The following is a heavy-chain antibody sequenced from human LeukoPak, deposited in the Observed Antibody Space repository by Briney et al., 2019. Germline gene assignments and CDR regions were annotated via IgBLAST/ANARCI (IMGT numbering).Heavy chain of an antibody. Sequence: GASVKVSCKASGYTFTSYGISWVRQAPGQGLEWMGWISAYNGSTNYAQKLQGRVTMTTDTSTSTAYMELRSLRSDDTAVYYCARAGIYYDSSGYYFDYWGQGTLVTVSS. J-gene: IGHJ4*02. D-gene: IGHD3-22*01. V-gene: IGHV1-18*01. CDR1: GYTFTSYG. CDR2: ISAYNGST. CDR3: ARAGIYYDSSGYYFDY.